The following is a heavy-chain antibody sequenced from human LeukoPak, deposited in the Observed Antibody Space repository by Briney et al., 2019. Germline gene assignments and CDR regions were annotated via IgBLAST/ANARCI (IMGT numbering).Heavy chain of an antibody. D-gene: IGHD3-3*01. CDR3: ARERFLEWSKGKIFNWFDP. Sequence: ASVKVSCKASGYTFTGYYMHWVRQAPGQGLEWMGWINPNSGGTNYAQKFQGRVTMTRDTSISTAYMELSRLRSDDTAVYYCARERFLEWSKGKIFNWFDPWGQGTLVTVSS. CDR2: INPNSGGT. V-gene: IGHV1-2*02. CDR1: GYTFTGYY. J-gene: IGHJ5*02.